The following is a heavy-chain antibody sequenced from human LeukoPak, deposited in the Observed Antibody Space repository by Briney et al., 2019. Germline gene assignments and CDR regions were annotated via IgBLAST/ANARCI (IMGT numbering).Heavy chain of an antibody. CDR3: AKSRYCSSTSCYRGWFDP. J-gene: IGHJ5*02. D-gene: IGHD2-2*01. V-gene: IGHV3-23*01. CDR1: GFTFSSYA. CDR2: ISGSGGSK. Sequence: PGGSLRLSCAASGFTFSSYAMSWVRQAPGKGLEWVSAISGSGGSKHYADSVKGRFTISRDNSKNTLYLQMNSLRAEDTAVYYCAKSRYCSSTSCYRGWFDPWGQGTLVTVSS.